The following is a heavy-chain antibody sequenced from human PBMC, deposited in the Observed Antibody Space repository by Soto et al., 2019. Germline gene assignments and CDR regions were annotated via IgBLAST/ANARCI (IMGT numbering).Heavy chain of an antibody. V-gene: IGHV3-48*01. J-gene: IGHJ4*02. CDR3: ARFFGSGFDY. D-gene: IGHD6-19*01. CDR2: ISTSGATR. Sequence: EVQLVESGGGLVQPGGSLRLSCVASGFTFSTDSMNWVRQAPGKGLEWVAHISTSGATRYYADSVKGRFTISRDNAKTSLYLQMDSVRTEDTAVYYCARFFGSGFDYWGQGTLVTVSS. CDR1: GFTFSTDS.